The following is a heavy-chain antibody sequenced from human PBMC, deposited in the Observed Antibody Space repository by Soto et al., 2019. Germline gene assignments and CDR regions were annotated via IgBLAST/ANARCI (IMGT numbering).Heavy chain of an antibody. Sequence: PGGCLRLSCAASGFTFSSQAVGWLRQAPGTEPEWVAFVDGSGADTSYADSVKGRFTISRDNSENSLYLHMNSLRAEDTGRYFCAKEIFAAAYAATSAFDLWGQGTLVTVSS. D-gene: IGHD2-8*01. CDR3: AKEIFAAAYAATSAFDL. CDR1: GFTFSSQA. V-gene: IGHV3-23*01. J-gene: IGHJ4*02. CDR2: VDGSGADT.